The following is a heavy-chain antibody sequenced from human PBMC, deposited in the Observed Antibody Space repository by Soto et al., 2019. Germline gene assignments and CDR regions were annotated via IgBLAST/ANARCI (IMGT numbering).Heavy chain of an antibody. CDR3: ARGSSSGVYYYGMDV. D-gene: IGHD1-26*01. Sequence: WTWIWQPPGKGLEWIGYIYHSGSTDYNPSLKSRVTISVDSSKNQFSLELSSVTAADTAIYYCARGSSSGVYYYGMDVWGQGTTVTVSS. J-gene: IGHJ6*02. V-gene: IGHV4-30-2*01. CDR2: IYHSGST.